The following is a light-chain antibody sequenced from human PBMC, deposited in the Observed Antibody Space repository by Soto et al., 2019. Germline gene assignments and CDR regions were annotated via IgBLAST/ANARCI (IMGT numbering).Light chain of an antibody. CDR2: GAS. Sequence: EIVLPQSPGTLSLSPGERATLSCRASQSVSSSYLAWYQQKPGQAPRPLIYGASSRATGIPDRFSGSGSRTDFTLTISRLEPEDVAVYYCQQYGSSPPYTFGQGTKLEIK. V-gene: IGKV3-20*01. J-gene: IGKJ2*01. CDR1: QSVSSSY. CDR3: QQYGSSPPYT.